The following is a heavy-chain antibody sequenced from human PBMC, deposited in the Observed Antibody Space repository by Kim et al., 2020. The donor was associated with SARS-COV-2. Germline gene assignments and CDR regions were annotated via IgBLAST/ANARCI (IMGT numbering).Heavy chain of an antibody. CDR1: GFIFSSYA. J-gene: IGHJ6*02. D-gene: IGHD3-16*01. CDR3: AKDNDRGSYGYYYGMDV. Sequence: GGSLRLSCAASGFIFSSYALHWVRQAPGKGLERVAVVWYDGSYKHYANSVKGRFTLSRDNSKNTLYLQMNSLRAEDTAVYYCAKDNDRGSYGYYYGMDVWGQGTTVTVSS. V-gene: IGHV3-33*06. CDR2: VWYDGSYK.